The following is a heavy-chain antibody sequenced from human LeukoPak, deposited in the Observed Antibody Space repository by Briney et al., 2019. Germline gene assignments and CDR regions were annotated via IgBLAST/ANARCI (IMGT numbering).Heavy chain of an antibody. CDR2: ISSSSSYI. CDR1: GFTFSSYS. J-gene: IGHJ3*02. D-gene: IGHD3-16*01. CDR3: AGHYAASVAFDI. Sequence: PGGSLRLSCAASGFTFSSYSMNWVRQAPGKGLEWVSSISSSSSYIYYADSVKGRFTISRDNAKNSLYLQMNSLRAEDTAVYYCAGHYAASVAFDIWGQGTMVTVSS. V-gene: IGHV3-21*04.